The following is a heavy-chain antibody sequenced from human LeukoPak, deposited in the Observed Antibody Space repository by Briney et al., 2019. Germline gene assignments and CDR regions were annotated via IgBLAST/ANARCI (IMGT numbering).Heavy chain of an antibody. CDR3: ARLKTGTPGPAFDI. CDR1: GFTFSSYS. CDR2: ITTSSTI. D-gene: IGHD3-10*01. V-gene: IGHV3-48*01. Sequence: GGSLRLSCAASGFTFSSYSMNWVRQAPGKGLEWVSYITTSSTIYYADSVKGRFTISRDNAENSLYLQMNSLRAEDTAVYYCARLKTGTPGPAFDIWGQGTMVTVS. J-gene: IGHJ3*02.